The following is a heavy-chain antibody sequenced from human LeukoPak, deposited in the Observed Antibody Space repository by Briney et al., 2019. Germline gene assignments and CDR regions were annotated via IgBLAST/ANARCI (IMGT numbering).Heavy chain of an antibody. CDR2: ISGSGGST. D-gene: IGHD2-15*01. V-gene: IGHV3-23*01. Sequence: GGSLRLSCAASGFTFSSYAITWVRQAPGKGLEWVSAISGSGGSTDYADSVKGRFTISRDNSKNTLYLQMNSLRAEDTAVYYCATQPCSGGRCYLDNWGQGTLVTVSS. CDR1: GFTFSSYA. CDR3: ATQPCSGGRCYLDN. J-gene: IGHJ4*02.